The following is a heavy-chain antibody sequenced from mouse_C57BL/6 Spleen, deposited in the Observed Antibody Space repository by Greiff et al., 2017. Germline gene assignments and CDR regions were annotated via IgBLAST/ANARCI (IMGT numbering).Heavy chain of an antibody. CDR1: GYTFTSYW. V-gene: IGHV1-69*01. Sequence: QVQLQQPGAELVMPGASVKLSCKASGYTFTSYWMHWVKQRPGQGLEWIGEIDPSDSYTNYNQKFKGKSPLTVDKSYSTAYIHLSSLASEGATVYYCAGYYGNLYAMDYWGQGPSVTVA. CDR2: IDPSDSYT. CDR3: AGYYGNLYAMDY. D-gene: IGHD2-1*01. J-gene: IGHJ4*01.